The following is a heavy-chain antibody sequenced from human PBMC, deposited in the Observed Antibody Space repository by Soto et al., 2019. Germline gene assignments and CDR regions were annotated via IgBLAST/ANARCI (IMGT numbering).Heavy chain of an antibody. D-gene: IGHD5-18*01. CDR2: SNHVGNT. Sequence: QVQLQQWGAGLLKPSETLSLTCAVYGGSFSGYYWSWIRQPPGKGLEWIGESNHVGNTNYNPSLKGRVTMSVDPSKNQFSLRLSSVTAADTAVYYCARVLIAGVTTDWGQGTLVLVSS. CDR1: GGSFSGYY. J-gene: IGHJ4*02. V-gene: IGHV4-34*01. CDR3: ARVLIAGVTTD.